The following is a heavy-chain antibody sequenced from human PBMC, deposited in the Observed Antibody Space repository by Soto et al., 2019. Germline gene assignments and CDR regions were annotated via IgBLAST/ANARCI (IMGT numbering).Heavy chain of an antibody. CDR3: ASLGRGYSGYDLAGAFDI. Sequence: LRLSCAASGFTFSSYAMHWVRQAPGKGLEWVAVISYDGSNKYYADSVKGRFTISRDNSKNTLYLQMNSLRAEDTAVYYCASLGRGYSGYDLAGAFDIWGQGTMVTVSS. CDR2: ISYDGSNK. J-gene: IGHJ3*02. D-gene: IGHD5-12*01. CDR1: GFTFSSYA. V-gene: IGHV3-30-3*01.